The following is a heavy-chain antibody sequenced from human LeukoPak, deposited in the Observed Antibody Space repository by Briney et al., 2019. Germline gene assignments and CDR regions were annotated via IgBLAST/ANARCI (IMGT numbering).Heavy chain of an antibody. V-gene: IGHV1-2*02. CDR1: GYTFTGYY. CDR3: ARALEALGYCSSTSCSNSDY. D-gene: IGHD2-2*01. J-gene: IGHJ4*02. Sequence: ASAKVSCEASGYTFTGYYMHWVRQAPGQGLEWMGWINPNSGGTNYAQKFQGRVTMTRDTSISTAYMELSRLRSDDTAVYYCARALEALGYCSSTSCSNSDYWGQGTLVTVSS. CDR2: INPNSGGT.